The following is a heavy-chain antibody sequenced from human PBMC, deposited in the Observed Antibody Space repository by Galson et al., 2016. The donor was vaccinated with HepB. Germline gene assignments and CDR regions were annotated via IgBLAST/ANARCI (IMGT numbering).Heavy chain of an antibody. D-gene: IGHD2-21*01. Sequence: SLRLSCAASGFTFSYSAIHWVRQAPGKGLEWVAVISYDGSNKYYADSVKGRFTISRDNSKNMLYLQMNSLRAEDTAVYYCARSVWRWRGMDVWGQGTTVTVSS. CDR2: ISYDGSNK. V-gene: IGHV3-30*04. J-gene: IGHJ6*02. CDR3: ARSVWRWRGMDV. CDR1: GFTFSYSA.